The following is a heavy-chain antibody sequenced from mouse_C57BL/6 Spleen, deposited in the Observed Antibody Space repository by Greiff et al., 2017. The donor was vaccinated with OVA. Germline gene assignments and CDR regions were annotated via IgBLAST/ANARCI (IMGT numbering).Heavy chain of an antibody. CDR3: ARRAYYGSSYWYFDV. D-gene: IGHD1-1*01. CDR2: IYPGGGYT. J-gene: IGHJ1*03. V-gene: IGHV1-63*01. CDR1: GYTFTNYW. Sequence: VKLQQSGAELVRPGTSVKMSCKASGYTFTNYWIGWAKQRPGHGLEWIGDIYPGGGYTNYNEKFKGKATLTADKSSSTAYMQFSSLTSEDSAIYYCARRAYYGSSYWYFDVWGTGTTVTVSS.